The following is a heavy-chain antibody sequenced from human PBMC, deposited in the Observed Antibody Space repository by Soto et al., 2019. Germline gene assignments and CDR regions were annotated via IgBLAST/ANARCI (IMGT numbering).Heavy chain of an antibody. CDR3: AKDTAGEYFDWFEVDY. J-gene: IGHJ4*02. D-gene: IGHD3-9*01. V-gene: IGHV3-30*18. CDR2: ISYDGSNK. Sequence: QVQLVESGGGVVQPGRSLRLSCAASGFTFSSYGMHWVRQAPGKGLEWVAVISYDGSNKYYADSVKGRFTISRDNSKNTLYLQMNSLRAEDTAVYYCAKDTAGEYFDWFEVDYWGQGTLVTVSS. CDR1: GFTFSSYG.